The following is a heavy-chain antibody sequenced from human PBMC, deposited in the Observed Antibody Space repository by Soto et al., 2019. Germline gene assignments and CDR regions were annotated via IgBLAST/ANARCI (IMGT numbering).Heavy chain of an antibody. CDR1: GFTISNYA. CDR3: AKHRAAYYYEGIDY. D-gene: IGHD3-22*01. J-gene: IGHJ4*02. Sequence: GGSLRLSCAASGFTISNYAMHWVRQAPGKGLEWVSVISGSGATTHYANSVKGRFTISRDTSKNTLYLQVNSLRAEDTAVYYCAKHRAAYYYEGIDYWGRGTLVTVSS. V-gene: IGHV3-23*01. CDR2: ISGSGATT.